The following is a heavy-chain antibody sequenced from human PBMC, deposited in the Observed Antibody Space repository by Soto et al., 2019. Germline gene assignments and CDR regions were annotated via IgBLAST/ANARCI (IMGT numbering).Heavy chain of an antibody. Sequence: ASVKVSCKASGFTFSNYAMSWVRQAPGKGLEWVSTISGSGDSTNYADSVKGRFTISRDNSKNTLYLQINSLRAEDTAVYYCAKRISSGSYYDYWGQGTLVTVSS. J-gene: IGHJ4*02. CDR1: GFTFSNYA. CDR2: ISGSGDST. CDR3: AKRISSGSYYDY. D-gene: IGHD1-26*01. V-gene: IGHV3-23*01.